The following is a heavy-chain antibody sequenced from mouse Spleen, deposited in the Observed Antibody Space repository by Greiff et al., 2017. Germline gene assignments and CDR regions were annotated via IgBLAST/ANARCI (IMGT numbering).Heavy chain of an antibody. CDR3: ARFGDYYGSSYWYFDV. V-gene: IGHV1-78*01. CDR2: IYPRDGST. CDR1: GYTFTDHT. J-gene: IGHJ1*01. Sequence: QVQLQQSDAELVKPGASVKISCKVSGYTFTDHTIHWMKQRPEQGLEWIGYIYPRDGSTKYNEKFKGKATLTADKSSSTAYMQLNSLTSEDSAVYFGARFGDYYGSSYWYFDVWGAGTTVTVSS. D-gene: IGHD1-1*01.